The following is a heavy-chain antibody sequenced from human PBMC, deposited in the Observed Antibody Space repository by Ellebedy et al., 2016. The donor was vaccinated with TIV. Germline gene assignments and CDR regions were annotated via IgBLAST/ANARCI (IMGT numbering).Heavy chain of an antibody. CDR1: GYTLTELS. V-gene: IGHV1-2*02. CDR2: INPNSGGT. Sequence: AASVKVSCKVSGYTLTELSMHWVRQAPGQGLEWMGWINPNSGGTNYAQKFQGRVTMSRDTSISTGYMELSRLRSDDTAVYYCARDWGYSYGYSYWGQGTLVTVSS. CDR3: ARDWGYSYGYSY. D-gene: IGHD5-18*01. J-gene: IGHJ4*02.